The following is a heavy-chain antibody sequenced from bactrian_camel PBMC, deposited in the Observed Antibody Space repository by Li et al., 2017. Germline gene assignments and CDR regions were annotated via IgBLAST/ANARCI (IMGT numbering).Heavy chain of an antibody. V-gene: IGHV3-3*01. CDR2: IYSGGSGATAT. D-gene: IGHD6*01. CDR3: AAVLTVGSGPPTVVAGGCS. CDR1: GWTAGSLASLC. Sequence: HVQLVESGGGSVQAGGSLTLSCTASGWTAGSLASLCIGWFRQAPGKEREGVATIYSGGSGATATYYADSVKGRFTISQDNAMNTTYLQMNSLKPEDTGVYYCAAVLTVGSGPPTVVAGGCSRGQGTQVTVS. J-gene: IGHJ6*01.